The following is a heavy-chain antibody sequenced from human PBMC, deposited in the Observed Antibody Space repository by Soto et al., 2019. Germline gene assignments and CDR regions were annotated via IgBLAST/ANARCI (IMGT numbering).Heavy chain of an antibody. CDR3: ARDRPGSVAGTFGY. Sequence: GASVKVSCKASGYTFTRYAMHWVRQAPGQRLEWMGWINAGNGNTKYSQKFQGRVTITRDTSASTAYMELSSLRSEDTAVYYCARDRPGSVAGTFGYWGQGTLVTVSS. CDR2: INAGNGNT. D-gene: IGHD6-19*01. V-gene: IGHV1-3*01. CDR1: GYTFTRYA. J-gene: IGHJ4*02.